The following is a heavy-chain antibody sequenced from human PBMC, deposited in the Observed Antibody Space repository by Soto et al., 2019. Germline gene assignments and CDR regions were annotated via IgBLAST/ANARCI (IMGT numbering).Heavy chain of an antibody. D-gene: IGHD1-1*01. J-gene: IGHJ5*02. Sequence: QVQLVQSGAEVKKPGASVKVSCKASGYTFTSYGISWVRQASGQGLEWMGWISAYNGNTKYAQKLQGRVTMTTDTSTSTAYMELRSLRSDDTAVYYCARDETYKWNDGGWFDPWVQGTLVTVTS. V-gene: IGHV1-18*01. CDR1: GYTFTSYG. CDR2: ISAYNGNT. CDR3: ARDETYKWNDGGWFDP.